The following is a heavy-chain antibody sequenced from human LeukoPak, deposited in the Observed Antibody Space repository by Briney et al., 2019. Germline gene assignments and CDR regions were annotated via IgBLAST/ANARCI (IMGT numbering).Heavy chain of an antibody. Sequence: SETLSLTCTVSGGSVTSCPYSWSWIRQSPGGGLEWIGYIYPSGSAYYNPSLGSRVTISLGDSKNHFSLELTSVTASDTAVYYCASVIGTKNAWFDPWGQGTLVTVSS. V-gene: IGHV4-30-2*06. D-gene: IGHD1-7*01. J-gene: IGHJ5*02. CDR1: GGSVTSCPYS. CDR2: IYPSGSA. CDR3: ASVIGTKNAWFDP.